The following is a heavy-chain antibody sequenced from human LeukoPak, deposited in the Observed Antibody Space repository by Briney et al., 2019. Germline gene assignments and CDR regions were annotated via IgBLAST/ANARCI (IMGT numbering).Heavy chain of an antibody. CDR2: IYHSGST. J-gene: IGHJ5*02. V-gene: IGHV4-38-2*02. Sequence: SSETLSLTCTVSGYSISSGYYWGWIRQPPGKGLEWIGSIYHSGSTYYNPSLKSRVTISVDTSKNQFSLKLSSVTAADTAVYYCARNCVVVPAAMGGGDNWFDPWGQGTLVTVSS. CDR3: ARNCVVVPAAMGGGDNWFDP. CDR1: GYSISSGYY. D-gene: IGHD2-2*01.